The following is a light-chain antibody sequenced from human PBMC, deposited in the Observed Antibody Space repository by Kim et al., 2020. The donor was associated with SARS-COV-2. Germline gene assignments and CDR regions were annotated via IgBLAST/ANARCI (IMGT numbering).Light chain of an antibody. J-gene: IGLJ1*01. Sequence: SSELTQDPAVSVALGQTVRITCQGDSLRSYYASWYQHKPGQAPVLVIYGKNNRPSGIPDRFSGSSSGNTASLTITGAQAEDEADYYCNSRDSSGTEVFGTGTKFTVL. CDR2: GKN. CDR3: NSRDSSGTEV. CDR1: SLRSYY. V-gene: IGLV3-19*01.